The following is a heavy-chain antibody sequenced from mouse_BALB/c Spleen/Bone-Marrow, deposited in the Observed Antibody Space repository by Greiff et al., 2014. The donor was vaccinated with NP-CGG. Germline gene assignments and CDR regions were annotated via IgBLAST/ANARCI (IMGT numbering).Heavy chain of an antibody. V-gene: IGHV1-82*01. D-gene: IGHD1-1*01. CDR3: ARSAYYGSSYGAMDY. CDR2: IYPGDGDT. CDR1: GYAFSSSW. Sequence: VQLQQSGPELVKPGASVKISCTGSGYAFSSSWMNWVKQRPGQGLEWIGRIYPGDGDTNSNGKFKGKATLTADRSSNTGYMQLSSLTSVDSAVYFCARSAYYGSSYGAMDYWGQGTSATVSS. J-gene: IGHJ4*01.